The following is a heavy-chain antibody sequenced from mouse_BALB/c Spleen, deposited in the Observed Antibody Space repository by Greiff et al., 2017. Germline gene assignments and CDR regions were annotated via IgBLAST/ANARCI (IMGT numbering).Heavy chain of an antibody. CDR1: GFTFSSYG. Sequence: EVKLQESGGDLVKPGGSLKLSCAASGFTFSSYGMSWVRQTPDKRLEWVATISSGGSYTYYPDSVKGRFTISRDNAKNTLYLQMSSLKSEDTAMYYCARHGDYDGDYAMDYWGQGTSVTVSS. J-gene: IGHJ4*01. CDR2: ISSGGSYT. V-gene: IGHV5-6*01. CDR3: ARHGDYDGDYAMDY. D-gene: IGHD2-4*01.